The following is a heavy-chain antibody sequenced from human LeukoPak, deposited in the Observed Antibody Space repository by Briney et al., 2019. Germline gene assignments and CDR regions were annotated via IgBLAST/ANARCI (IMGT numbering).Heavy chain of an antibody. CDR3: ARNGRLLRHFDWSIDWFDP. V-gene: IGHV3-33*01. J-gene: IGHJ5*02. CDR2: IWYDGSNK. CDR1: GFTFSSYG. D-gene: IGHD3-9*01. Sequence: GGSLRLSCAASGFTFSSYGMHWVRQAPGKGLEWVAVIWYDGSNKYYADSVKGRFTISRDNSKNTLYLQMNSLRAEDTAVYYCARNGRLLRHFDWSIDWFDPWGQGTLVTVSS.